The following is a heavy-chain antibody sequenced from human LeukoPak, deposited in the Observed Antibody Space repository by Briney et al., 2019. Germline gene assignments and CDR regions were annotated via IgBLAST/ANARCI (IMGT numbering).Heavy chain of an antibody. CDR1: GGSISITGIS. CDR2: IYHSGST. J-gene: IGHJ5*02. CDR3: ARKGTRGWFDP. V-gene: IGHV4-30-2*01. Sequence: SETLSLTCTVSGGSISITGISWNWVRQPPGKGLEWIGYIYHSGSTYYNPSLKSRVTISVDRSKNQFSLKLSSVTAADTAVYYCARKGTRGWFDPWGQGTLVTVSS.